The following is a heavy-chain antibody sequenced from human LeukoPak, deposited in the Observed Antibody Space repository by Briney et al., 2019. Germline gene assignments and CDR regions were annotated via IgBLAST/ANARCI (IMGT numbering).Heavy chain of an antibody. V-gene: IGHV1-18*01. D-gene: IGHD1-26*01. CDR3: ARREYGGSYGDY. CDR2: ISAYNGNT. J-gene: IGHJ4*02. Sequence: ASVKVSCKASGYTFTSYDINWVRQATGQGLEWMGWISAYNGNTNYAQKLQGRVTMTTDTSTSTAYMELRSLRSDDTAVYYRARREYGGSYGDYWGQGTLVTVSS. CDR1: GYTFTSYD.